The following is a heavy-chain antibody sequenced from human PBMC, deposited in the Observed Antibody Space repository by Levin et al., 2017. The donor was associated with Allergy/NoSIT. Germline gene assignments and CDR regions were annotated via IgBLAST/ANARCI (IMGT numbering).Heavy chain of an antibody. D-gene: IGHD4-17*01. CDR3: THSRPPLRTRHFDY. Sequence: ESGPTLVKPTQTLTLTCSYSGFSLSSPGVGVGWVRQSPGKALEWLALIYWDEDKRYSPSLRSRLTIPMDTSKNQVFLRMTNMAPVDTATYYCTHSRPPLRTRHFDYWGQGALVNVSS. CDR2: IYWDEDK. J-gene: IGHJ4*02. V-gene: IGHV2-5*02. CDR1: GFSLSSPGVG.